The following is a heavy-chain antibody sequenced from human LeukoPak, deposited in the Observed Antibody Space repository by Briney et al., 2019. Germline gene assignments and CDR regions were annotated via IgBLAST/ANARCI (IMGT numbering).Heavy chain of an antibody. D-gene: IGHD3-3*01. CDR2: IYYSGST. J-gene: IGHJ5*02. V-gene: IGHV4-31*03. CDR3: AREGPYDFWSGYYHFNWFDP. Sequence: NPSQTLSLTCTVSGGSISSGGYYWSWIRQHPGKGLEWIGYIYYSGSTYYNPSLKSRVTISVDTSKNQFSLKLSSVTAADTAVYYCAREGPYDFWSGYYHFNWFDPWGQGTLVTVSS. CDR1: GGSISSGGYY.